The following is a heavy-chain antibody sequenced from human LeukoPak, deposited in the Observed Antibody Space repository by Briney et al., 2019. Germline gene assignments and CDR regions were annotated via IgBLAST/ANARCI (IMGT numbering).Heavy chain of an antibody. CDR3: AKYSRAAVAGNGYSDY. Sequence: GGSLRLSCAASGFTFSSYAMSWVRQAPGKGLEWVSAISGSGGSTYYADSVKGRFTISRDNSKSTLYLQMNSLRAEDTAVYYCAKYSRAAVAGNGYSDYWGQGTLVTVSS. V-gene: IGHV3-23*01. CDR1: GFTFSSYA. D-gene: IGHD6-19*01. CDR2: ISGSGGST. J-gene: IGHJ4*02.